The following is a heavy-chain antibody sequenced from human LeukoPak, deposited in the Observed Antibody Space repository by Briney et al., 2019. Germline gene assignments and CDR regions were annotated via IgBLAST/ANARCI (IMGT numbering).Heavy chain of an antibody. D-gene: IGHD6-13*01. CDR2: MSQGGSNK. V-gene: IGHV3-30*18. CDR1: GFTFSSQG. J-gene: IGHJ5*02. CDR3: AKAGGVYSSPFDP. Sequence: GGSLRLSCVASGFTFSSQGMHWVRQAPGKGLEWVAIMSQGGSNKYYADSVKGRFTISRDNSKNTLYLQMNSLRAEDTAVYYCAKAGGVYSSPFDPWGQGTLVTVSS.